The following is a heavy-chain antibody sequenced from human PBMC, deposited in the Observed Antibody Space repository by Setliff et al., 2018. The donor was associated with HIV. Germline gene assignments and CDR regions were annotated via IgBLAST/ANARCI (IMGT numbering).Heavy chain of an antibody. CDR2: IYYSGST. D-gene: IGHD3-22*01. CDR3: ARDVLDLVISVYGF. CDR1: GGSISSYY. Sequence: LSLTCTVSGGSISSYYWSWIRQPPGKGLEWIGYIYYSGSTNYNPSLKSRVTISVDTSKNQFSLKLNSVTAADTAVYYRARDVLDLVISVYGFWGQRIPVTVSS. J-gene: IGHJ4*02. V-gene: IGHV4-59*12.